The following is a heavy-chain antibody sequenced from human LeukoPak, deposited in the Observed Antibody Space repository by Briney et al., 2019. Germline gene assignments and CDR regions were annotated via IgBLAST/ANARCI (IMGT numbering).Heavy chain of an antibody. Sequence: ASVKVSCKASGYTFTSYGISWVRQAPGEGLEWMGWISAYNGNTNYAQKLQGRVTMTTDTSTSTAYMELRSLRSDDTAVYYCAKDQISGYYVYWGQGTLVTVSS. CDR2: ISAYNGNT. D-gene: IGHD3-22*01. V-gene: IGHV1-18*01. CDR3: AKDQISGYYVY. CDR1: GYTFTSYG. J-gene: IGHJ4*02.